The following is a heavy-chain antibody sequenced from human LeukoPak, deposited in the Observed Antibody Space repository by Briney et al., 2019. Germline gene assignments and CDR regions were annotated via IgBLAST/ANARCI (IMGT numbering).Heavy chain of an antibody. V-gene: IGHV4-34*01. J-gene: IGHJ4*02. Sequence: SETLSLTCAVYGGSFSGCYWSWIRQPPGKGLEWIGEINHSGSTNYNPSLKSRVTISVDTSKNQFSLKLSSVTAADTAVYYCARGGGGYCSGGSCYSYYFDYWGQGTLVTVSS. D-gene: IGHD2-15*01. CDR2: INHSGST. CDR3: ARGGGGYCSGGSCYSYYFDY. CDR1: GGSFSGCY.